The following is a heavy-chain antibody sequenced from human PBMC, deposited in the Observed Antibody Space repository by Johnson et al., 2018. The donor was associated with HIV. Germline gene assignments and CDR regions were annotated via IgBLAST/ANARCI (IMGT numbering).Heavy chain of an antibody. J-gene: IGHJ3*02. V-gene: IGHV3-20*04. CDR2: IKWNGGNT. D-gene: IGHD6-13*01. CDR1: GFTFDDYG. Sequence: VQLVESGGGVVRPGGSLRLSCAASGFTFDDYGMSWVRQAPGKGLEWVSGIKWNGGNTGYADSVRGRFTISRDNAKNTLYLQMNSLRAEDTAVYYCFIAPDAFDIWGQGTMVTVSS. CDR3: FIAPDAFDI.